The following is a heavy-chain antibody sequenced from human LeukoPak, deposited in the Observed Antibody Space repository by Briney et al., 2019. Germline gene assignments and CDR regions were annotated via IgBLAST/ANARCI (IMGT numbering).Heavy chain of an antibody. CDR3: ARGPYYYDSSGYYGRNRAEYFQH. CDR2: IYHSGST. CDR1: GGSISSGGYS. Sequence: SQTLSLTCAVSGGSISSGGYSWSWIRQPPGKGLEWIGYIYHSGSTYYNPSLKSRVTISVDRSKNQFSLKLSSVTAADTAVYYCARGPYYYDSSGYYGRNRAEYFQHWGQGTLVTVSS. J-gene: IGHJ1*01. D-gene: IGHD3-22*01. V-gene: IGHV4-30-2*01.